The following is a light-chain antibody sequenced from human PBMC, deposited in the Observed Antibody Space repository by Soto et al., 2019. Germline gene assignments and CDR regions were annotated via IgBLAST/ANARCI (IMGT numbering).Light chain of an antibody. CDR1: QTVRTNY. V-gene: IGKV3-20*01. Sequence: EIVLTQSPGTLSLSPGERATLSCRASQTVRTNYLAWFQHKPGQAPRLLIYGASSRATGIPDRFSGIGSGTDFTLTINRLEPEDFAVYFCQQYSDSPLTFGGGTKVEIK. CDR2: GAS. J-gene: IGKJ4*01. CDR3: QQYSDSPLT.